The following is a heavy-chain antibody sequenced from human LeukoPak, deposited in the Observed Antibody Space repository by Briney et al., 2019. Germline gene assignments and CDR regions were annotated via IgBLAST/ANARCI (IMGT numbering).Heavy chain of an antibody. V-gene: IGHV4-59*01. D-gene: IGHD2-21*02. CDR1: GGSISSYY. J-gene: IGHJ1*01. CDR3: ARTAYCGGDCYEYFQH. Sequence: SETLSLTCTVSGGSISSYYWGWIRQPPGKGLEWLGYIYYSGSTNYNPSLKSRVTISVDTSKNQFSLKLSSVTAADTAVYYCARTAYCGGDCYEYFQHWGQGTLVTVSS. CDR2: IYYSGST.